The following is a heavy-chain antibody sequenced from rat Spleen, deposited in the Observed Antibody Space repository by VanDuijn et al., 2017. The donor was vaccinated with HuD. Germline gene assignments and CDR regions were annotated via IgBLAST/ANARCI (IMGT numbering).Heavy chain of an antibody. V-gene: IGHV5-46*01. CDR1: GFTFSSFP. D-gene: IGHD1-9*01. J-gene: IGHJ2*01. Sequence: EVQLVESGGGLVQPGRSMKLSCAASGFTFSSFPMAWVRQAPTKGLEWVATISTSGGSTYYRDSVKGRFTISRDNAKSTLYLQMDSLRSEYTATYYCARRHYGYTDYFDYWGQGVMVTVSS. CDR2: ISTSGGST. CDR3: ARRHYGYTDYFDY.